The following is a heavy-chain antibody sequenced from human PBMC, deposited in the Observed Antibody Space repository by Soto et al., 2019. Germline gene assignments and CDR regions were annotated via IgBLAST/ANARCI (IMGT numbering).Heavy chain of an antibody. J-gene: IGHJ5*02. D-gene: IGHD6-13*01. V-gene: IGHV4-59*01. CDR1: GGSISSYY. CDR3: ARQRAAAGIMWFDP. CDR2: IYYSGGT. Sequence: SETLSLTCTVSGGSISSYYWSWIRQPPGKGLEWIGYIYYSGGTNYNPSLKSRVTISVDTSKNQFSLKLSSVTAADTAVYYCARQRAAAGIMWFDPWGQGTLVTVSS.